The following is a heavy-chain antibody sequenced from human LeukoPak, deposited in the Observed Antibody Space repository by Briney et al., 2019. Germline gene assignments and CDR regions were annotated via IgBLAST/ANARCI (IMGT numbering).Heavy chain of an antibody. CDR1: GGSISSHY. D-gene: IGHD2-15*01. V-gene: IGHV4-59*11. Sequence: SETRCLTCTVSGGSISSHYWTWIRQSPGKGLEWIGDISNSGSTSYNPSLKSRVTISIDTSNNQFSLKLSSVTAADTAVYYCGRDALVGYFSYYYVDVWGKGTTVTVSS. J-gene: IGHJ6*03. CDR3: GRDALVGYFSYYYVDV. CDR2: ISNSGST.